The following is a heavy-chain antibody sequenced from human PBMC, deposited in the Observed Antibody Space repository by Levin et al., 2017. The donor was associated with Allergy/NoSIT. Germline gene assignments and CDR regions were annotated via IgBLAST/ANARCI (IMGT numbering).Heavy chain of an antibody. Sequence: GGSLRLSCKGSGYTFTNFWISWVRQMPGKGLEWMGKIDPSDPYTTYSPSFQGHATISADKSISTAYLQWSSLRASDSAWYYCATAEVRRVLYYYYYVDVWGKGTTVTVSS. D-gene: IGHD3-10*01. V-gene: IGHV5-10-1*01. J-gene: IGHJ6*03. CDR1: GYTFTNFW. CDR3: ATAEVRRVLYYYYYVDV. CDR2: IDPSDPYT.